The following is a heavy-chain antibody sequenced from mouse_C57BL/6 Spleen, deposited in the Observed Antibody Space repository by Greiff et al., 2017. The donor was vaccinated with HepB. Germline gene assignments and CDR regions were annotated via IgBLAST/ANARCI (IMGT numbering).Heavy chain of an antibody. CDR1: GYTFTDYY. CDR2: INPNNGGT. Sequence: EVQLQQSGPELVKPGASVKISCKASGYTFTDYYMNWVKQSHGKSLEWIGDINPNNGGTSYNQKFKGKATLTVDKSSSKAYMELRSLTSEDSAVYYCARSNYSNPFDYWGQGTTLTVSS. V-gene: IGHV1-26*01. J-gene: IGHJ2*01. D-gene: IGHD2-5*01. CDR3: ARSNYSNPFDY.